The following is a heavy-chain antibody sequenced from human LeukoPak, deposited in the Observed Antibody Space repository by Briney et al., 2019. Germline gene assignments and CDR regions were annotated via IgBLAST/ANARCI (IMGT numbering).Heavy chain of an antibody. Sequence: PGGSLRLSCGASSFTFSSYVMSWVRQAPGKGLEWVSTVSTTGGSTYYADSVKGRFTISRDNSKDTLYLQMNSLRAEDTAVYYCARTYYCYMVVWGKGTTVTVSS. J-gene: IGHJ6*03. CDR3: ARTYYCYMVV. CDR1: SFTFSSYV. V-gene: IGHV3-23*01. CDR2: VSTTGGST.